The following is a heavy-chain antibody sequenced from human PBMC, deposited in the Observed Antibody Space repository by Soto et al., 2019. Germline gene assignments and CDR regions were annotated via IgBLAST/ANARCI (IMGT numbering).Heavy chain of an antibody. D-gene: IGHD4-4*01. CDR1: GVSISTYY. Sequence: SETLSLTCSVSGVSISTYYWTWIRQPPGKGLEWIGEINQSGRTNYNPSLKSRVTISVDTPKNQFSLRLNSVTAADTAVYYCARAEAYSNYPARWGQGTLVTVSS. CDR2: INQSGRT. CDR3: ARAEAYSNYPAR. J-gene: IGHJ4*02. V-gene: IGHV4-34*01.